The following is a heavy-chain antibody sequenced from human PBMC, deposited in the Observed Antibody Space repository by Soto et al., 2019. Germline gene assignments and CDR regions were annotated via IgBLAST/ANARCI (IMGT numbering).Heavy chain of an antibody. CDR1: GGTFSTYD. Sequence: QVQLVQSGAEVKKPGSSVKVSCKASGGTFSTYDICWVRQAPGQGLEWMGGIIPLFGTANYAQKFQGRATISADESTRTAYMELRRLRSEDTAVYYCAINEGTDVYKLAYWGQGALVTVSP. V-gene: IGHV1-69*01. J-gene: IGHJ4*02. CDR2: IIPLFGTA. D-gene: IGHD1-1*01. CDR3: AINEGTDVYKLAY.